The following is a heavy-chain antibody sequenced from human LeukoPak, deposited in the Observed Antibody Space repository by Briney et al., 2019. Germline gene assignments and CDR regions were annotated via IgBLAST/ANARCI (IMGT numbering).Heavy chain of an antibody. CDR2: ISYDGSNK. Sequence: PGGSLRLSCAASGFTFSSYGMHWVRQAPGKGLEWVAVISYDGSNKYYADSVKGRFTISRDNSKNTLYLQMNSLRAEDTAVYYCAKAGFDDSSGYYPYFDFGDQGTLVTVSA. CDR3: AKAGFDDSSGYYPYFDF. D-gene: IGHD3-22*01. J-gene: IGHJ4*02. CDR1: GFTFSSYG. V-gene: IGHV3-30*18.